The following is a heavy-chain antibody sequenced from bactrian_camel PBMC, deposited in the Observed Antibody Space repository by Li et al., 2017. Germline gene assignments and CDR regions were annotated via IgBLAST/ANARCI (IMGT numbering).Heavy chain of an antibody. J-gene: IGHJ4*01. CDR1: GWFVSALY. CDR2: ILTDGRMT. Sequence: VQLVESGGGLVRPGGSLRLSCAASGWFVSALYMSWVRQAPGKGLEWVSGILTDGRMTTYGDSVKGRFTISRDNAKSTVYLQMNSQKSEDTALYYCHAGRDRPTYWSQGTQVTVS. D-gene: IGHD2*01. CDR3: HAGRDRPTY. V-gene: IGHV3S5*01.